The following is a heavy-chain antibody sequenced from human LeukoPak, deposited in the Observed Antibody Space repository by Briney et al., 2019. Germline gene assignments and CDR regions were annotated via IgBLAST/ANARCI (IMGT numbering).Heavy chain of an antibody. Sequence: SETLSLPCTASGGSISSYYWSWIRQPPGKGLEWIGYIYDSGSTNYNPSLKSRVTISVDTYKNQFSLKLISVPAADTTVYYCARGRDDGDKGVWYFDLWGGGTLVTVSS. CDR2: IYDSGST. CDR1: GGSISSYY. D-gene: IGHD4-17*01. J-gene: IGHJ2*01. CDR3: ARGRDDGDKGVWYFDL. V-gene: IGHV4-59*01.